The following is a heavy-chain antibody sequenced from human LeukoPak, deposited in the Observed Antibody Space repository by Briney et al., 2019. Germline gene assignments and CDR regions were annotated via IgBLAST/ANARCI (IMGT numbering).Heavy chain of an antibody. CDR2: INPNSGGT. CDR3: ARGSPYYDFWSGYYLVPYYYYMDV. Sequence: ASVKVSCKASGYTFTGYYMHWVRQAPGQGLEWMGWINPNSGGTNYAQKFQGRVTMTRDTSISTAYMELSRLRSDDTAVYYCARGSPYYDFWSGYYLVPYYYYMDVWGKGTTVTVSS. J-gene: IGHJ6*03. CDR1: GYTFTGYY. V-gene: IGHV1-2*02. D-gene: IGHD3-3*01.